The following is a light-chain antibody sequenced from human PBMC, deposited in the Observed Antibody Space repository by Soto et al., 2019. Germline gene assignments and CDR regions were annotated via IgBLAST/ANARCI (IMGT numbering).Light chain of an antibody. CDR1: QDISTS. CDR3: QQYDNLPLT. V-gene: IGKV1-33*01. CDR2: DAS. J-gene: IGKJ4*01. Sequence: DIQTTQSPSSLSASVGDRVTITCQASQDISTSLTWYQHKPGKAPEPLISDASNLERGVPSRFRGSGSETDFTFTISSLQPEDVATYYCQQYDNLPLTFGGGTKVEI.